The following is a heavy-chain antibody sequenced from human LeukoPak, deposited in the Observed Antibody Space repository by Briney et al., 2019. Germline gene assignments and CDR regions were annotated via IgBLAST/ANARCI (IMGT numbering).Heavy chain of an antibody. CDR3: AKDILQAVASTFTN. D-gene: IGHD6-19*01. J-gene: IGHJ4*02. CDR1: GFTFDDYA. V-gene: IGHV3-43*02. Sequence: GGCLRLSCAVSGFTFDDYAMDWVRQAPGKGLEWVSLISGDGGSTYYADSVKGRFTISRDNSKNSLYLQMNSLRTEDTALYYCAKDILQAVASTFTNWGQGTLVTVPS. CDR2: ISGDGGST.